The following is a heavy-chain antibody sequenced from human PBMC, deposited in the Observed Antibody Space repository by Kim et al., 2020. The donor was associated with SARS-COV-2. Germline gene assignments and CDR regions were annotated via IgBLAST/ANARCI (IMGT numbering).Heavy chain of an antibody. CDR2: IYPGDSDT. CDR3: ARQGPEPGWKYQLLNYYYYGMDV. V-gene: IGHV5-51*01. D-gene: IGHD2-2*01. J-gene: IGHJ6*02. CDR1: GYSFTSYW. Sequence: GESLKISCKGSGYSFTSYWIGWVRQMPGKGLEWMGIIYPGDSDTRYSPSFQGQVTISADKFISTAYLQWSSLKASDTAMYYCARQGPEPGWKYQLLNYYYYGMDVWGQGTTVTVSS.